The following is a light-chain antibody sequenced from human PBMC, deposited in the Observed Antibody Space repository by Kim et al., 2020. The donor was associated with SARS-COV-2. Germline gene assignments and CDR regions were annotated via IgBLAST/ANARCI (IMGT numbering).Light chain of an antibody. CDR1: QSVSSSY. CDR2: GAS. J-gene: IGKJ2*03. V-gene: IGKV3-20*01. CDR3: QQYGSSPLYS. Sequence: SPREGATLSCRASQSVSSSYLAWYQQKPGQAPRLLIYGASSRATGIPDRFSGSGSGTDFTLTISRLEPEDFAVYFCQQYGSSPLYSFGQGTKLEI.